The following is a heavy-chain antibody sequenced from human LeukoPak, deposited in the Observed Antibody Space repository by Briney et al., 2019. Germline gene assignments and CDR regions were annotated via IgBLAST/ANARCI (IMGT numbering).Heavy chain of an antibody. CDR3: AREITTDAFDI. CDR1: VYTFTSYD. Sequence: GASVKVSCKASVYTFTSYDINLVRQATGQGLEWMGWMNPNSGNTGYAQKFQGRVTMTRNTSISTAYMELSSLRSEDTAVYYCAREITTDAFDIWGQGTMVTVSS. V-gene: IGHV1-8*01. D-gene: IGHD1-1*01. CDR2: MNPNSGNT. J-gene: IGHJ3*02.